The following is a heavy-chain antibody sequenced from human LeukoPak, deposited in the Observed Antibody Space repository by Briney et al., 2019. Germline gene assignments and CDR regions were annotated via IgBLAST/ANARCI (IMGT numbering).Heavy chain of an antibody. Sequence: PGGSLRLSCAASGFTFSSYAMSWVRQAPGKGLEWVSAISASGGSTYYADSVKGRFTISRDNAKNTLYLQMNSLRAEDTAVYYCARGPYYYDSSGYYPLNWGQGTLVTVSS. CDR3: ARGPYYYDSSGYYPLN. CDR2: ISASGGST. J-gene: IGHJ4*02. V-gene: IGHV3-23*01. D-gene: IGHD3-22*01. CDR1: GFTFSSYA.